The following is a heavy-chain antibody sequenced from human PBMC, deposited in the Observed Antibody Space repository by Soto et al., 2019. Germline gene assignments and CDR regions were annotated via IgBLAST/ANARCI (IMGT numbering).Heavy chain of an antibody. V-gene: IGHV3-23*01. D-gene: IGHD2-8*01. CDR1: GFTFSSYA. J-gene: IGHJ6*03. CDR2: ITGSGGST. CDR3: AKDQAVMDYSYYYLDV. Sequence: EVPLLESGGGLVEPGGSLRLSCAASGFTFSSYAMTWGRQAPGQGLEWVSAITGSGGSTYYADSVKGRFTISRDNSKNTLYLQMNRMRAEDTAVYYCAKDQAVMDYSYYYLDVWGKGTTVTVSS.